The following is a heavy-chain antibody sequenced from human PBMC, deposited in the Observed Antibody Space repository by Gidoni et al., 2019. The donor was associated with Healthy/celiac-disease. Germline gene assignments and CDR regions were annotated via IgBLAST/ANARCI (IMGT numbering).Heavy chain of an antibody. CDR3: AREQGIAAAGTGYYYYGMDV. J-gene: IGHJ6*02. CDR2: IWYDGSNK. V-gene: IGHV3-33*01. CDR1: GFTFSSYG. D-gene: IGHD6-13*01. Sequence: QVQMVESGGGVVQPGRSLRLSCAASGFTFSSYGMHWVRQAPGKGLEWVAVIWYDGSNKYYADSVKGRFTISRDNSKNTLYLQMNSLRAEDTAVYYCAREQGIAAAGTGYYYYGMDVWGQGTTVTVSS.